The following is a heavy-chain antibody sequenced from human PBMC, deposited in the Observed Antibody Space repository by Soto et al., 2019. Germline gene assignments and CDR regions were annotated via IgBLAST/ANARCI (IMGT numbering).Heavy chain of an antibody. V-gene: IGHV3-74*01. CDR2: INSDGSST. CDR3: ARDHSVMGYYYCYGMDV. J-gene: IGHJ6*02. Sequence: PVESRRLACAASGFTFSSYWMHWVRQAPGKGLVWVSRINSDGSSTSYADSVKGRFTISRDNAKNTLYLQMNSLRAEDTAVYYCARDHSVMGYYYCYGMDVWGQWARVSV. CDR1: GFTFSSYW.